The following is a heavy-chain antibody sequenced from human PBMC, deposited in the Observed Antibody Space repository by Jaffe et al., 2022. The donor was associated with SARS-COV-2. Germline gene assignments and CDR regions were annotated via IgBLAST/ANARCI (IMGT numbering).Heavy chain of an antibody. J-gene: IGHJ6*02. Sequence: EVQLVESGGGLVQPGGSLRLSCAASGFTFSTYWMHWVRQAPGKGLVWVSRINSDGRTTSYADSVKGRLTISRDNAKNTLYLQMNSLRAEDTAVYYCARQYYYGSGNILYGMDVWGQGTTVTVSS. CDR3: ARQYYYGSGNILYGMDV. D-gene: IGHD3-10*01. CDR2: INSDGRTT. CDR1: GFTFSTYW. V-gene: IGHV3-74*01.